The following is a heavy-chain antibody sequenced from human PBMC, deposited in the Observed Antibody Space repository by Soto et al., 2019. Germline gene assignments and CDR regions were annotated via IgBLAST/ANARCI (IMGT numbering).Heavy chain of an antibody. CDR3: ARDPPRCVVVPAALDGWFDP. Sequence: QVQLVQSGAEVKKPGSSVKVSCKASGGTFSSYTISWVRQAPGQGLEWMGRIIPILGIANYAQKFQGRVTITADKSTSTAYMELSSLRSEDTAVYYCARDPPRCVVVPAALDGWFDPWGQGTLVTVSS. CDR1: GGTFSSYT. V-gene: IGHV1-69*08. CDR2: IIPILGIA. D-gene: IGHD2-2*01. J-gene: IGHJ5*02.